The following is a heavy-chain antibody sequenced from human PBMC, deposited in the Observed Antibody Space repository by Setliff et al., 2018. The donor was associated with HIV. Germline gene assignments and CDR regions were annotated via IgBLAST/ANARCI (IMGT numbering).Heavy chain of an antibody. Sequence: SETLSLTCTVSGGSITRTPYYWGWIRQPPGKGLEWIGSIYYSGSTNYNPSLKNRVTISVDTSKNQFALKLSSVTEADTVVYYCARAPEPIAAARRGLFDFWGQGTLVTVSS. CDR2: IYYSGST. CDR1: GGSITRTPYY. V-gene: IGHV4-39*06. D-gene: IGHD6-13*01. J-gene: IGHJ4*02. CDR3: ARAPEPIAAARRGLFDF.